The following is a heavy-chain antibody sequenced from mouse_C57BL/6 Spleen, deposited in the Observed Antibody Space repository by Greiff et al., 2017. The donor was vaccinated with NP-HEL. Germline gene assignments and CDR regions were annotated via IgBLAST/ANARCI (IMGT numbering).Heavy chain of an antibody. CDR2: ISSGSSTI. CDR1: GFTFSDYG. Sequence: EVKLVESGGGLVKPGGSLKLSCAASGFTFSDYGMHWVRQAPEKGLEWVAYISSGSSTIYYADTVKGRFTISRDNAKNTLFLQMTSLRSEDTAMYYCARPTGTGFYWYFDVWGTGTTVTVSS. CDR3: ARPTGTGFYWYFDV. V-gene: IGHV5-17*01. J-gene: IGHJ1*03. D-gene: IGHD4-1*01.